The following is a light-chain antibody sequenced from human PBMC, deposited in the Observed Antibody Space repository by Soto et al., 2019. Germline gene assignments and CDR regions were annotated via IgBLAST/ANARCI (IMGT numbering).Light chain of an antibody. Sequence: DIQMTQSPSSLSASVGDRVTFTCRASQDVSHYLAWYHQRPGKVPKLLIYYTANLQSGVPSRFSGSGSGTDFTLTISSLQPEDVGTYYCQQYSKDTPGTFDQETRVDIK. J-gene: IGKJ1*01. CDR2: YTA. V-gene: IGKV1-27*01. CDR1: QDVSHY. CDR3: QQYSKDTPGT.